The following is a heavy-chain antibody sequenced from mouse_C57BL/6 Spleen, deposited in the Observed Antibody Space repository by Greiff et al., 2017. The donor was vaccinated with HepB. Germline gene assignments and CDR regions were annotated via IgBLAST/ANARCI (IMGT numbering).Heavy chain of an antibody. V-gene: IGHV1-42*01. D-gene: IGHD4-1*01. CDR1: GYSFTGYY. Sequence: VHVKQSGPELVKPGASVKISCKASGYSFTGYYMNWVKQSPEKSLEWIGEINPSTGGTTYNQKFKAKATLTVDKSSSTAYMQLKSLTSEDSAVYYCARGGPWDAYYFDYWGQGTTLTVSS. CDR2: INPSTGGT. CDR3: ARGGPWDAYYFDY. J-gene: IGHJ2*01.